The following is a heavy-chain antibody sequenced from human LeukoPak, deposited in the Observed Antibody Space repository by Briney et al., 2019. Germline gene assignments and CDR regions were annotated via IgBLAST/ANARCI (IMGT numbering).Heavy chain of an antibody. D-gene: IGHD2-21*01. CDR2: IRYDGTDK. CDR1: GFTFSSFG. Sequence: GGSLRLSCAASGFTFSSFGMHWVRQAPGKGLEWVAFIRYDGTDKYYADSVKGRFTISRDHSKKTLYLQMNSLRPEDTAVYYCAPRVVVITAPFDYWGQGTLVTVSS. J-gene: IGHJ4*02. CDR3: APRVVVITAPFDY. V-gene: IGHV3-30*02.